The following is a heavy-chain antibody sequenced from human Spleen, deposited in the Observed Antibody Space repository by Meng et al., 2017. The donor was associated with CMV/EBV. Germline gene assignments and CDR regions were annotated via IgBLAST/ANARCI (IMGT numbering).Heavy chain of an antibody. Sequence: VSGGSITSSDYFWGWIRQPPGKGLEWIGSIYYSGSTYYNPSLKSRVTISVDTSKNQFSLKVSSVTAADTAVYYCARYVLRFLEWSVWGQGALVTVSS. V-gene: IGHV4-39*07. CDR2: IYYSGST. D-gene: IGHD3-3*01. CDR3: ARYVLRFLEWSV. J-gene: IGHJ4*02. CDR1: GGSITSSDYF.